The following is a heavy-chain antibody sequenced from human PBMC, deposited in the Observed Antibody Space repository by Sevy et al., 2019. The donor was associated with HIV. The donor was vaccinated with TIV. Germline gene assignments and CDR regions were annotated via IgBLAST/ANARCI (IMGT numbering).Heavy chain of an antibody. CDR1: GYSCTSDW. Sequence: GESLKISCKGSGYSCTSDWIGWVRHMPGKGLEWMGIIYPDDSDTRYSPSFQGQVTFSADKSISTAYLQWSSLKASDTAMYYCATSRSGYFDSSGYYIYWGQGTLVTVSS. CDR3: ATSRSGYFDSSGYYIY. CDR2: IYPDDSDT. D-gene: IGHD3-22*01. V-gene: IGHV5-51*01. J-gene: IGHJ4*02.